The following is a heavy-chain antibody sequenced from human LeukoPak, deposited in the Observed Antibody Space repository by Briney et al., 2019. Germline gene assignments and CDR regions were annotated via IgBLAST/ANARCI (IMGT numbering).Heavy chain of an antibody. D-gene: IGHD5-18*01. CDR2: IKKDGSEK. V-gene: IGHV3-7*01. Sequence: GGTLRLSCAASGFTFSSYAMSWVRQAPGKGLEWVANIKKDGSEKYSVDSVKGRFTISRDNAKTSLYLQMDALRAEDTDVYYCARHLSGVTGYTYGRGIDYWGQGTLVTVSS. J-gene: IGHJ4*02. CDR3: ARHLSGVTGYTYGRGIDY. CDR1: GFTFSSYA.